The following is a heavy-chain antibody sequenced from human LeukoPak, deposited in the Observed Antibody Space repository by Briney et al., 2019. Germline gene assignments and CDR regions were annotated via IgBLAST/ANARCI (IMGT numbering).Heavy chain of an antibody. Sequence: SETLSLTCTVSGASISSGSYYWSWIRQPAGKGLEWIGRIYTSGSTNYNPSLKSRVTISVDTSKNQFSLKLSSVTAADTAVYYCARGYSYYDSSGYYYLDYWGQGTLVTVSS. V-gene: IGHV4-61*02. CDR1: GASISSGSYY. D-gene: IGHD3-22*01. J-gene: IGHJ4*02. CDR2: IYTSGST. CDR3: ARGYSYYDSSGYYYLDY.